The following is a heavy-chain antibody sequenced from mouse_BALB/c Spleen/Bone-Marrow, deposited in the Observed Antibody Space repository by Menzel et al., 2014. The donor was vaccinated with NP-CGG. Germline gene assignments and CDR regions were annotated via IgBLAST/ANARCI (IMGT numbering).Heavy chain of an antibody. D-gene: IGHD1-3*01. CDR1: GYTFTTYW. CDR3: ARGGDNFAWFAY. V-gene: IGHV1-69*02. Sequence: QVQLKESGAELVTPGASVKLSCKASGYTFTTYWMHWVKQRPGHGLEWIGQVDPSDGYTNYSQMFKGKATLTVDKSSSTAYMQLSSLSSEDSVVYYCARGGDNFAWFAYWGQGTLVTVSA. CDR2: VDPSDGYT. J-gene: IGHJ3*01.